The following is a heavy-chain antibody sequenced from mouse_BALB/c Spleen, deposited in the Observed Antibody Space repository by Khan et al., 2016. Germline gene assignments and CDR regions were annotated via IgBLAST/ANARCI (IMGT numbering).Heavy chain of an antibody. Sequence: QVQLQQSGAELVRPGSSVKISCKASGYAFSSYWMNWVKQRPGQGLEWIGQIYPGDGDTNYNGKFKGKATLTADKSSSTAYMQLSSLTSEGSAVYFCAREGDGYDTFAYWGQGTLVTVSA. CDR2: IYPGDGDT. CDR1: GYAFSSYW. D-gene: IGHD2-2*01. CDR3: AREGDGYDTFAY. V-gene: IGHV1-80*01. J-gene: IGHJ3*01.